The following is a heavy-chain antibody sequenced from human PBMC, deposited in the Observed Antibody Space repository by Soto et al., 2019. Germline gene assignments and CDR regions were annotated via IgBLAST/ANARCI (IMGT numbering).Heavy chain of an antibody. D-gene: IGHD1-26*01. CDR2: IIPILGTA. J-gene: IGHJ4*02. Sequence: QVQLVQSGAEVKKPGSSVKVSCKASGGTFSSYSLNWVRQAPGQGLEWMGEIIPILGTANYAQKFQGRVTITADESTSTAYMELSSLRSEDTAVYYCARDGGRHSGGIDYWGQGTLVTVSS. CDR3: ARDGGRHSGGIDY. V-gene: IGHV1-69*01. CDR1: GGTFSSYS.